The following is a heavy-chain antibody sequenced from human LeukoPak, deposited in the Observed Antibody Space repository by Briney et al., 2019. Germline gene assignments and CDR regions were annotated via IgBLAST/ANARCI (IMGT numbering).Heavy chain of an antibody. V-gene: IGHV1-2*02. Sequence: ASVKVSRKASGYTFTGYYMHWVRQAPGQGLEWMGWINPNSGGTNYAQKFQGRVAMTRDTSISTAYMELSRLRSDDTAVYYCARDYPLRAFDIWGQGTMVTVSS. CDR3: ARDYPLRAFDI. CDR2: INPNSGGT. J-gene: IGHJ3*02. CDR1: GYTFTGYY.